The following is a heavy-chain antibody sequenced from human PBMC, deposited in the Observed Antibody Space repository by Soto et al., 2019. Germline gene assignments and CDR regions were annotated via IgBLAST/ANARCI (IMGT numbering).Heavy chain of an antibody. CDR1: GGSISSYY. V-gene: IGHV4-59*01. CDR3: ARYYDSGGSFDY. D-gene: IGHD3-22*01. J-gene: IGHJ4*02. CDR2: IYYSGST. Sequence: LSLTCTVSGGSISSYYWSWIRQPPGKGLEWIGYIYYSGSTNYNPSLKSRVTISVDASKNQFSLKLSSVTAADTAVYYRARYYDSGGSFDYWGQGTLVTVSS.